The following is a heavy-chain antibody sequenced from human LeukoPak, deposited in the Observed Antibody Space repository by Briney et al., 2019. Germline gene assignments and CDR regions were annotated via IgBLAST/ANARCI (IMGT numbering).Heavy chain of an antibody. CDR3: ARVPHYHYVMDV. CDR1: GLTVSSNC. Sequence: GGSLRLSCAASGLTVSSNCMSWVRQAPGKGLECVSVIYSGGRTYYADSVKGRFTISRDNSKNTLYLQMNSLRGEDTAVYYCARVPHYHYVMDVWGKGTTVTVSS. J-gene: IGHJ6*04. CDR2: IYSGGRT. V-gene: IGHV3-53*01.